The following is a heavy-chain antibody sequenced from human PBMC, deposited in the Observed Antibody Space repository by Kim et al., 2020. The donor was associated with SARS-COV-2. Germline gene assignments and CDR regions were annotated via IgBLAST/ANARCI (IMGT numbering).Heavy chain of an antibody. CDR3: AYSSSWYVGVDY. J-gene: IGHJ4*02. D-gene: IGHD6-13*01. V-gene: IGHV4-39*01. Sequence: YSNPPLKSRVTISLDTSKTQFSLKLSSVTAADTAVYYCAYSSSWYVGVDYWGQGTLVTVSS.